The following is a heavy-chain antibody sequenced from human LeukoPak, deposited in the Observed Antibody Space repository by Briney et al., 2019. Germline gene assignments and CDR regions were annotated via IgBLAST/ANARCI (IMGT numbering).Heavy chain of an antibody. Sequence: PGGSLRLSCAASGFTFSSYGMHWVRQAPGKGLEWVAFIRYDGSNKYYADSVKGRFTISRDNSKNTLYLQMNSLRAEDTAVYYCAKDPPNRLRRDGYPNQGYFDYWGQGTLVTVSS. J-gene: IGHJ4*02. CDR3: AKDPPNRLRRDGYPNQGYFDY. CDR2: IRYDGSNK. V-gene: IGHV3-30*02. CDR1: GFTFSSYG. D-gene: IGHD5-24*01.